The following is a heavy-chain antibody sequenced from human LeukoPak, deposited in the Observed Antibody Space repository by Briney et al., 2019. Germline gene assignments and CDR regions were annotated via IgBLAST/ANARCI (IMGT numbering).Heavy chain of an antibody. J-gene: IGHJ5*02. Sequence: ASVKVSCKASGYTFTSYDINWVRQATGQGLEWMGWMNPNSGNTGYAQKFQGRVTMTRNTSISTAYMELSSLRSEDTAVYYCARGPSSISGRYRPLWSWGQGTLVTVSS. D-gene: IGHD6-19*01. CDR1: GYTFTSYD. CDR3: ARGPSSISGRYRPLWS. V-gene: IGHV1-8*01. CDR2: MNPNSGNT.